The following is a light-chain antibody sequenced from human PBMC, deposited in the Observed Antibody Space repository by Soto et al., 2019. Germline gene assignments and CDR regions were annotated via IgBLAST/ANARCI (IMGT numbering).Light chain of an antibody. Sequence: QSALTQPRSVSGSPGQSVTISCTGTSSDVGGYNYVSWYQQHPGKAPKLMIYDVTKRPSGVPDRFSGSKSVNTASLTISGLQAEDEADYYCCSYAGRSTFELVFGGGTKLTVL. CDR3: CSYAGRSTFELV. CDR1: SSDVGGYNY. V-gene: IGLV2-11*01. J-gene: IGLJ3*02. CDR2: DVT.